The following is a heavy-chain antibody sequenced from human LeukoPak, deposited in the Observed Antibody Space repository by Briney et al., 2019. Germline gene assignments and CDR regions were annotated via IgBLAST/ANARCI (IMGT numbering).Heavy chain of an antibody. V-gene: IGHV3-23*01. CDR1: GFTFSSYA. CDR2: ISGSGGST. Sequence: PGGSLRLSCAASGFTFSSYAMSWVRQAPGKGLEWVSAISGSGGSTYYADSVKGRFTTSRDNSKNTLYLQMNSLRAEDTAVYYCAKDRILWSDSFDYWGQGTLVTVSS. CDR3: AKDRILWSDSFDY. D-gene: IGHD2-21*01. J-gene: IGHJ4*02.